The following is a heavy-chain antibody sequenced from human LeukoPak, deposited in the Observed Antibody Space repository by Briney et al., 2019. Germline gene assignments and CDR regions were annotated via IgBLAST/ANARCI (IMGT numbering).Heavy chain of an antibody. V-gene: IGHV3-21*01. J-gene: IGHJ4*02. CDR3: ARGLNDRIVGASAGFDY. D-gene: IGHD1-26*01. CDR2: ISSSSSYI. CDR1: GFTFSSYS. Sequence: GGSLRLSCAASGFTFSSYSMNWVRQAPGKGLEWVSSISSSSSYIYYADSVKGRFTISRDNAKNSLYLQMNSLRAEDTAVYYCARGLNDRIVGASAGFDYWGQGTLVTVSS.